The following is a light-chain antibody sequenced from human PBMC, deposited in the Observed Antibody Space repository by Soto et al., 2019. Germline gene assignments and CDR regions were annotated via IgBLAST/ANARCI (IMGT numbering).Light chain of an antibody. V-gene: IGKV1-6*01. J-gene: IGKJ1*01. Sequence: AIHLTQSPASLSGSVGDRVTITCRAIQGISSYLAWYQQKPGKAPKLLIYAASTLQSGVPSRFSGSGSGTHSTLTINSLQAEDSATYFCLQDYTYPWTFGQGTKVDIK. CDR2: AAS. CDR3: LQDYTYPWT. CDR1: QGISSY.